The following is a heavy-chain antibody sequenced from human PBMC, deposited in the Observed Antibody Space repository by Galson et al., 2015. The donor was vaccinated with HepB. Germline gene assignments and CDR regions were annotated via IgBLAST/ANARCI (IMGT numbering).Heavy chain of an antibody. CDR1: GFTFSSYA. Sequence: SLRLSCAASGFTFSSYAMHWVRQAPGKGLEWVAVISYDGSNKYCADSVKGRFTISRDNSKNTLYLQMNSLRAEDTAVYYCARDRGSGWYPNSYYYYYYGMDVWGQGTTVTVSS. CDR3: ARDRGSGWYPNSYYYYYYGMDV. J-gene: IGHJ6*02. D-gene: IGHD6-19*01. CDR2: ISYDGSNK. V-gene: IGHV3-30-3*01.